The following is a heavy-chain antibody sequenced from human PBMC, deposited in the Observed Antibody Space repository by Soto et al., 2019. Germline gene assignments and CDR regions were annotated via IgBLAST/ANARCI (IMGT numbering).Heavy chain of an antibody. D-gene: IGHD6-13*01. CDR1: VGSIISNY. CDR2: VYNSGST. CDR3: ARYRREAVAGYTLDN. J-gene: IGHJ4*02. V-gene: IGHV4-59*01. Sequence: SETLSLTCTFSVGSIISNYWTWIRQPPGKGLEWIGYVYNSGSTNYNPSLKSRVTISEDTSKSQFSLKVNSMTAADTAVYYCARYRREAVAGYTLDNWGQGILVTVSS.